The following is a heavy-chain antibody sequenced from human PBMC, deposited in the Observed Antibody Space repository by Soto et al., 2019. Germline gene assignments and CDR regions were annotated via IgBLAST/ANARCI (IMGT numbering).Heavy chain of an antibody. D-gene: IGHD3-10*01. CDR2: FDPEDGET. Sequence: WASVKVSCKVSGYTLTELSMHWVRQAPGKGLEWMGGFDPEDGETIYAQKFQGRVTMTEDTSTDTAYMELSSLRSEDTAVYYCATGLKWFGESFNWFDPWGQGTLVTSPQ. V-gene: IGHV1-24*01. J-gene: IGHJ5*02. CDR1: GYTLTELS. CDR3: ATGLKWFGESFNWFDP.